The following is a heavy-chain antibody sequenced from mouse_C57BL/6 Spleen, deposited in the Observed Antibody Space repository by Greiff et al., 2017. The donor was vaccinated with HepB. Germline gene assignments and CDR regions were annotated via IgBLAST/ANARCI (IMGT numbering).Heavy chain of an antibody. J-gene: IGHJ3*01. CDR2: ISYDGSN. D-gene: IGHD1-1*01. CDR3: AREDYYYGSSEGFAY. CDR1: GYSITSGYY. Sequence: VQLKESGPGLVKPSQSLSLTCSVTGYSITSGYYRNWIRQFPGNKLEWMGYISYDGSNNYNPSLKNRISITRDTSKNQFFLKLNSVTTEDTATYYCAREDYYYGSSEGFAYWGQGTLVTVSA. V-gene: IGHV3-6*01.